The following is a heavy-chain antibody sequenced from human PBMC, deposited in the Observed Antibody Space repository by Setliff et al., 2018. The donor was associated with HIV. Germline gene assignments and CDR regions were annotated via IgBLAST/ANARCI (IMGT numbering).Heavy chain of an antibody. CDR2: IKTNAAGGIT. CDR3: TTLYTYGSY. Sequence: GGSLRLSCAVSGFTFSSAWMSWVRQAPGKGLEWVGRIKTNAAGGITDYAAPVSGRFTISRDDSKNTLYLQLNSLKTEDTAVYYCTTLYTYGSYWGQGTLVTVSS. CDR1: GFTFSSAW. D-gene: IGHD3-10*01. V-gene: IGHV3-15*01. J-gene: IGHJ4*02.